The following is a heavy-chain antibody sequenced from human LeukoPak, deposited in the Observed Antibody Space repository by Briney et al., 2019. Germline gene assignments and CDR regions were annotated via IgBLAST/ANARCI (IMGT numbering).Heavy chain of an antibody. CDR1: GFTFSSYW. V-gene: IGHV3-7*01. J-gene: IGHJ6*03. CDR2: IKQDGSEK. Sequence: GGSLRLSCAASGFTFSSYWMSWVRQAPGKGLEWVANIKQDGSEKYYVDSVKGRFTISRDNARNSLYLQMNSLRAEDTAVYYCARDRMGAAAGTGHYYYYMDVWGKGTTVTISS. D-gene: IGHD6-13*01. CDR3: ARDRMGAAAGTGHYYYYMDV.